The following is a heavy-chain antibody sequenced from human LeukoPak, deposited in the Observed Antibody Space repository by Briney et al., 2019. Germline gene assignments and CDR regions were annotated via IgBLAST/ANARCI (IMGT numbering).Heavy chain of an antibody. J-gene: IGHJ4*02. CDR1: GGSISSGSYY. V-gene: IGHV4-61*02. CDR2: IYTSGST. D-gene: IGHD1-26*01. CDR3: AKSGSYSFFIDY. Sequence: SETLSLTCTVSGGSISSGSYYWSWIRQPAGKGLEWIGRIYTSGSTNYNPSLKSRVTISVDKSKNQFSLKLSSVTAADTAVYYCAKSGSYSFFIDYWGQGTLVTVSS.